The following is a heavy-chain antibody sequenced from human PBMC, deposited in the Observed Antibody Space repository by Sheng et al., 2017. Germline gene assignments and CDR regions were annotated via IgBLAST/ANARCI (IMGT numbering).Heavy chain of an antibody. CDR3: ARDRGAKDAFDI. V-gene: IGHV1-69*10. Sequence: QVQLVQSGAELKKPGSSVRVSCKASGGTFSSYTFSWVRQAPGQGLEWMGDIIPILGLANYAQKFQGRVTNTADESTSTAYMELSSLRSDDTAVYYCARDRGAKDAFDIWGQGTMVTVSS. CDR2: IIPILGLA. J-gene: IGHJ3*02. CDR1: GGTFSSYT. D-gene: IGHD1-26*01.